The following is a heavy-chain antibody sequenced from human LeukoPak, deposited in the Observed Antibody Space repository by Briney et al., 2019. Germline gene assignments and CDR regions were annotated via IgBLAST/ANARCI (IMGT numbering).Heavy chain of an antibody. D-gene: IGHD3-3*01. CDR2: IYYSGST. V-gene: IGHV4-30-4*08. CDR1: GASLSCGDYF. CDR3: ARVGLDLRSSSVFDH. Sequence: SETLSLTCSVSGASLSCGDYFWSWLRQPPGQGLEWLGNIYYSGSTSSNPSLRSRTTLSVDTSKNEFSLRLRSVTAADTAVYYCARVGLDLRSSSVFDHWGQGTLVTVSS. J-gene: IGHJ4*02.